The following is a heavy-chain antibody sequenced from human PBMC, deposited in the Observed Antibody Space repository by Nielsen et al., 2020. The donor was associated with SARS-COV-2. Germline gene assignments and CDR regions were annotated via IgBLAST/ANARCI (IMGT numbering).Heavy chain of an antibody. Sequence: GGSLRLSCAASGFTFDDYAMHWVRQAPGKGLEWVSGISWNSGSIGYADPVKGRFTISRDNAKNSLYLQMNSLRAEDTALYYCAKDGHSSGWYGAPDYWGQGTLVTVSS. V-gene: IGHV3-9*01. D-gene: IGHD6-19*01. CDR3: AKDGHSSGWYGAPDY. CDR1: GFTFDDYA. J-gene: IGHJ4*02. CDR2: ISWNSGSI.